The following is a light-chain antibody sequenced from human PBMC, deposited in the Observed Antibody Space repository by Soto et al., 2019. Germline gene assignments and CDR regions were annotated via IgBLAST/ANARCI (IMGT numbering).Light chain of an antibody. J-gene: IGKJ1*01. CDR3: YQYDTSPWT. Sequence: EIVMTQSPGTPSLSPGEAATLSCRASQSVSGSYLAWYQQKPGQAPRLVIYDASTRATGIPDRFRGSGSGTDFTLTISRLEPEDFAVYYCYQYDTSPWTFGQGTKVDIK. CDR1: QSVSGSY. V-gene: IGKV3-20*01. CDR2: DAS.